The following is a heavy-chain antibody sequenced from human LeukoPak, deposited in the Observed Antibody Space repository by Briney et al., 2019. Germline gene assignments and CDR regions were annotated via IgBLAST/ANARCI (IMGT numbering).Heavy chain of an antibody. CDR2: IYYSGST. CDR1: GGSISSGNYY. Sequence: SETLSLTCTVSGGSISSGNYYWSWIRQPAGRGLEWIGYIYYSGSTNYNPSLKSRVTISVDTSKNQFSLKLSPVTAADTAVYYCARVYYDFWSGHRTNYYMDVWGKGTTVTVSS. V-gene: IGHV4-61*10. D-gene: IGHD3-3*01. J-gene: IGHJ6*03. CDR3: ARVYYDFWSGHRTNYYMDV.